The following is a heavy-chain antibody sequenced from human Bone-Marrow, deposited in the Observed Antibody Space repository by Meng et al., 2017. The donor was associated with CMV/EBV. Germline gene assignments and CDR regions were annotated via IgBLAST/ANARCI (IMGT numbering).Heavy chain of an antibody. V-gene: IGHV3-48*03. D-gene: IGHD3-16*01. CDR2: ITSSGRTI. Sequence: GESLKISCAASGFTFSTYEMNWVRQAPGKGLEWVSYITSSGRTIHYADSVKGRFTISRDNAKNSLYLQMNSLRAEDTAVYYCAREQRLRLGEPPYWGQGTLVTVSS. J-gene: IGHJ4*02. CDR3: AREQRLRLGEPPY. CDR1: GFTFSTYE.